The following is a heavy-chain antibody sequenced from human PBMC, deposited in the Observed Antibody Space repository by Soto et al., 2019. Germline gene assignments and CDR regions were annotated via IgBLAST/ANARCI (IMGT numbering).Heavy chain of an antibody. CDR3: ARDPIVVVTALYGMDV. D-gene: IGHD2-21*02. CDR1: GFTFSSYG. CDR2: IWYDGSNK. V-gene: IGHV3-33*01. J-gene: IGHJ6*02. Sequence: GGSLRLSCAASGFTFSSYGMHWVRQAPGKGLEWVAVIWYDGSNKYYADSVKGRFTISRDNSKNTLYLQMNSLRAEDTAVYYCARDPIVVVTALYGMDVCGQGTTVTVYS.